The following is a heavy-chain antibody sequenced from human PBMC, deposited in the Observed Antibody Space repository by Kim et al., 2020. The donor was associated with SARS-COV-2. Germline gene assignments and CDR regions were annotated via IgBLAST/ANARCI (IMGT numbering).Heavy chain of an antibody. Sequence: SVKVSCKASGGTFSSYAISWVRQAPGQGLEWMGGIIPIFGTANYAQKFQGRVTITADESTSTAYMELSSLRSEDTAVYYCASSGSYYGDYYYYGMDVWGQGTTVTVSS. CDR1: GGTFSSYA. V-gene: IGHV1-69*13. J-gene: IGHJ6*02. D-gene: IGHD1-26*01. CDR2: IIPIFGTA. CDR3: ASSGSYYGDYYYYGMDV.